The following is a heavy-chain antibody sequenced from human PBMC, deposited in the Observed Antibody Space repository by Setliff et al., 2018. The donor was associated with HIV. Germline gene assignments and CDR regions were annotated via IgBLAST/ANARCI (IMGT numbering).Heavy chain of an antibody. V-gene: IGHV4-39*07. CDR3: ARGRSKWTYYNYYHMDV. J-gene: IGHJ6*03. CDR2: IYYSGST. CDR1: GGSISSSPYY. D-gene: IGHD1-26*01. Sequence: PSETLSLTCTASGGSISSSPYYWGWIRQPPGKGLEWIGSIYYSGSTFYNPSLKSRVSISVDTSKNQLSLKLSSVTAADTAVYYCARGRSKWTYYNYYHMDVWGKGTTVTVSS.